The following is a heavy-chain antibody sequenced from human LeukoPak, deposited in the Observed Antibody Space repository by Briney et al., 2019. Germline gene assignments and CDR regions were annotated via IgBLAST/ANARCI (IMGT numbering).Heavy chain of an antibody. Sequence: PSETLSLTCTVSGGSISSYYWSWIRQPPGKGLEWMGYIYYSGSTNYNPSLKSRVTISVDTSKNQFSLKLSSVTAADTAVYYCARKYGDYVRGNWFDPWGQGTLVTVSS. CDR3: ARKYGDYVRGNWFDP. CDR2: IYYSGST. D-gene: IGHD4-17*01. J-gene: IGHJ5*02. V-gene: IGHV4-59*01. CDR1: GGSISSYY.